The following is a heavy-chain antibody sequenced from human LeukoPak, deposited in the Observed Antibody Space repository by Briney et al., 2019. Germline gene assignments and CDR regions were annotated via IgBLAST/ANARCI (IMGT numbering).Heavy chain of an antibody. CDR3: ASGSYNTIDY. J-gene: IGHJ4*02. Sequence: NPSETLSLTCAVSGASVSSTNWWSWVRQTPGKGLEWIGEIYDSGSTNYNPSLKSRVTIFGDTSKNQFYLNLTSVTAADTAVYYCASGSYNTIDYWGPGSLVTVSS. CDR1: GASVSSTNW. V-gene: IGHV4-4*02. D-gene: IGHD3-9*01. CDR2: IYDSGST.